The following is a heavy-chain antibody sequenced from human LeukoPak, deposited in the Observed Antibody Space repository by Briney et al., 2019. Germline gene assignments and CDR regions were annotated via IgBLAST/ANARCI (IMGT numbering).Heavy chain of an antibody. J-gene: IGHJ5*02. Sequence: SETPSLTCTVSGGSISSSSYYWGWIRQPPGKGLEWIGSIYYSGSTYYNPSLKSRVTISVDTSKNQFSLKLSSVTAADTAVYYCARHATVAAKYNWFDPWGQGTLVTVSS. D-gene: IGHD2-15*01. CDR3: ARHATVAAKYNWFDP. V-gene: IGHV4-39*01. CDR1: GGSISSSSYY. CDR2: IYYSGST.